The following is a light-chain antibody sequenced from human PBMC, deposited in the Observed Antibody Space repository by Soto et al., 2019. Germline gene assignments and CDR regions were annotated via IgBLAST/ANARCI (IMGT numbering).Light chain of an antibody. Sequence: EIVFTQAPATLSFSPGEKATLSCRASQSVSSFLAWFQQKPGQAPRLLIYDASSRATGIPARFSGSGSGTDFTLTISSLEPEDFAVYYCQQRGNWPLTFGGGTKV. CDR1: QSVSSF. CDR2: DAS. J-gene: IGKJ4*01. V-gene: IGKV3-11*01. CDR3: QQRGNWPLT.